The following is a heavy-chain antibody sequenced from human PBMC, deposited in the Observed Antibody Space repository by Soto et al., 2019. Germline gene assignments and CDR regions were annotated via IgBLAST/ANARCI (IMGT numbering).Heavy chain of an antibody. CDR2: ISYDGINE. Sequence: QVQLVESGGGVVQPGRSLRLSCAASGFTFSSYGMHWVRQAPGKGLEWVAVISYDGINEDYADSVKGRFTISRDNSKNTLYLQMNSLRAEDTAVYYCAKDIVLMVYAGNFDYWGQGTLVTASS. V-gene: IGHV3-30*18. CDR1: GFTFSSYG. J-gene: IGHJ4*02. CDR3: AKDIVLMVYAGNFDY. D-gene: IGHD2-8*01.